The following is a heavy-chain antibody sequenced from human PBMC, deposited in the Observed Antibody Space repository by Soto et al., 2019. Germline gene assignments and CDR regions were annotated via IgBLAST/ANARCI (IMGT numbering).Heavy chain of an antibody. D-gene: IGHD4-4*01. Sequence: VQLVQSGTDVKKPGSSVKVSCTASGDTFNNYAITWMRQTPGRGLEWLGEIVPIFGTTNYPQEFRGRVTITADTSTSTAYMELTRLTSEDTAIYFCARETVTVTTLGWFDSWGQGTLVTVSA. CDR1: GDTFNNYA. CDR3: ARETVTVTTLGWFDS. CDR2: IVPIFGTT. J-gene: IGHJ5*01. V-gene: IGHV1-69*06.